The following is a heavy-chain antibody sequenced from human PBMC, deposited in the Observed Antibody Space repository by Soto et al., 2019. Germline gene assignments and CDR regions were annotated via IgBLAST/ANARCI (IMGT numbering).Heavy chain of an antibody. J-gene: IGHJ4*02. Sequence: EVQLVESGGGLIQPGRSLRLSCTASGFTFSDYAMSWVRQAPGKGLEWVSFVRSKAYGVTIEYAASVRGRFTISRDDSKSVAYLQMNNLKTEDTAVYYCTKGRAYYESWGQRTLVTVSS. CDR2: VRSKAYGVTI. CDR3: TKGRAYYES. V-gene: IGHV3-49*04. CDR1: GFTFSDYA.